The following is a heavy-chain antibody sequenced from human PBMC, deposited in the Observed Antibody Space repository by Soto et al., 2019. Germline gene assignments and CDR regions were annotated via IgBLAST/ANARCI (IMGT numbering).Heavy chain of an antibody. J-gene: IGHJ4*02. CDR1: GFTFSSYW. D-gene: IGHD6-13*01. CDR3: ARRYSSSLPLLDY. CDR2: IKQDGSEK. Sequence: EVQLVESGGGLVQPGGSLRLSCAASGFTFSSYWMSWVRQAPGKGLEWVANIKQDGSEKYYVDSVKGRFTISRDNAKYALYVQMNTLRAEDRAVYCCARRYSSSLPLLDYWRQVPLLTVSS. V-gene: IGHV3-7*01.